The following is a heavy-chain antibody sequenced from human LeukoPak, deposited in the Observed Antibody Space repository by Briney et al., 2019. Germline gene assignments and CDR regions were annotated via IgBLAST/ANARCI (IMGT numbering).Heavy chain of an antibody. J-gene: IGHJ4*02. V-gene: IGHV3-23*01. CDR2: ISGSGGST. CDR1: GFTFSSYA. D-gene: IGHD6-19*01. Sequence: GGSLRLSCAASGFTFSSYAMSWVRQAPGKGLEWVSAISGSGGSTYYADSVKGRCTISRDNSKNTLYLQMNSLRAEDTAVYYCAKDVVAVAGHYYDYWGQGTLVTVSS. CDR3: AKDVVAVAGHYYDY.